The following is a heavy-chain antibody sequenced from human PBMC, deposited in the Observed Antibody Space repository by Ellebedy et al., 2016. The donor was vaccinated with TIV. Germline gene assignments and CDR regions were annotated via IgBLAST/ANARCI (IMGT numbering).Heavy chain of an antibody. CDR1: GGSITSGSYF. J-gene: IGHJ6*02. D-gene: IGHD1-26*01. V-gene: IGHV4-39*01. Sequence: MPSETLSLTCTVSGGSITSGSYFWGWIRQPPGKGLEWIGSLYHSGVTHYNPSLKRRLTISVDTSKNKVSLKVSSVTAADTAVDYCARRRGGASYYYHHGLDVWGQGTTVTVSS. CDR3: ARRRGGASYYYHHGLDV. CDR2: LYHSGVT.